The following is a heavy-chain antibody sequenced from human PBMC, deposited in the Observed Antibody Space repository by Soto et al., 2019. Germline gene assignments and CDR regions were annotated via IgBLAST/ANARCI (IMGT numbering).Heavy chain of an antibody. CDR2: ISWNSRSI. CDR1: GFTFDDYA. CDR3: VKAYNYGGNSGRDY. J-gene: IGHJ4*02. V-gene: IGHV3-9*01. Sequence: SLRLSCAASGFTFDDYAMHWVRQAPGKGLEWVSGISWNSRSIGYADSVKGRFTISRDNARNSLYLQMNSLRAEDTALYYCVKAYNYGGNSGRDYWGQGTLVTVSS. D-gene: IGHD4-17*01.